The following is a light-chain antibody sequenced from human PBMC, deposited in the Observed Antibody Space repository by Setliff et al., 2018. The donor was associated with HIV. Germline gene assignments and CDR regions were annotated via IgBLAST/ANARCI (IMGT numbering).Light chain of an antibody. CDR3: SSYTTSSTFYV. V-gene: IGLV2-14*03. CDR2: DVI. Sequence: QSALTQPASVSGSPGQSITISCTGISSDVGGYYSVSWYQQHPCKAPKLLIYDVINRPSGVSTRFSGSRSGNTASLTISGLQVEDEADYYCSSYTTSSTFYVFGPGTKVTVL. CDR1: SSDVGGYYS. J-gene: IGLJ1*01.